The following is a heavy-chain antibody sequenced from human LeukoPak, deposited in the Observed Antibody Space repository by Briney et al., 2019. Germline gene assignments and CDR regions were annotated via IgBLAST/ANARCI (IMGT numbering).Heavy chain of an antibody. CDR3: ARDQEAVADPGAFDI. CDR2: IIPILGIA. D-gene: IGHD6-19*01. Sequence: ASVKVSCKASGGTFSSYAISWVQQAPGQGLEWMGRIIPILGIANYAQKFQGRVTITADKSTSTAYMELSSLRSEDTAVYYCARDQEAVADPGAFDIWGQGTMVTVSS. J-gene: IGHJ3*02. V-gene: IGHV1-69*04. CDR1: GGTFSSYA.